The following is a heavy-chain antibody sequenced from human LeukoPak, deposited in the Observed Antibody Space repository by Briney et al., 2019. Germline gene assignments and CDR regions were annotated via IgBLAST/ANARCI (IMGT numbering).Heavy chain of an antibody. CDR2: IYYTGNT. CDR3: ARVAPDYDILTGYQKQNWFDP. D-gene: IGHD3-9*01. Sequence: SETLSLTCTVSGVSIITSNSYWGWIRQPPGKGLEWIGSIYYTGNTYYNASLKSQVSISIDTSKNQFSLKLSSVTAADTAVYYCARVAPDYDILTGYQKQNWFDPWGQGTLVTVSS. V-gene: IGHV4-39*07. J-gene: IGHJ5*02. CDR1: GVSIITSNSY.